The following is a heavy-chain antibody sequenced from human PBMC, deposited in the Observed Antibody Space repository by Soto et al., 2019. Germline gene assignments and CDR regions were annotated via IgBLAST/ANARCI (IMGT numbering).Heavy chain of an antibody. D-gene: IGHD3-10*01. CDR1: GYTFTSYG. J-gene: IGHJ6*02. CDR3: ASSYSGSGTLYYYGMDV. V-gene: IGHV1-18*01. CDR2: ISAYNGNT. Sequence: QVQLVQSGAEVKKPGASVKVSCKASGYTFTSYGISWVRQAPVQGLEWMGWISAYNGNTNYAQKLQGRVTMTTVTATGTAYMELRGLRSADTAVYYCASSYSGSGTLYYYGMDVWGQGTTVTVSS.